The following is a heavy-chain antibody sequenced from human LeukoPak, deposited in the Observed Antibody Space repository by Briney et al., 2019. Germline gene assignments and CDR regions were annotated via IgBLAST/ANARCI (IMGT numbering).Heavy chain of an antibody. J-gene: IGHJ4*02. D-gene: IGHD2-21*01. Sequence: PGGSLRLSCAASGFTFSSYSMNWVRQAPGKGLEWVSSISSSSSYIYYADSVKGRFTISRDNAKNSLYLQMNSLKTEDTAVYYCTRGVPAYRYYFDYWGQGTLVTVSS. CDR1: GFTFSSYS. V-gene: IGHV3-21*03. CDR3: TRGVPAYRYYFDY. CDR2: ISSSSSYI.